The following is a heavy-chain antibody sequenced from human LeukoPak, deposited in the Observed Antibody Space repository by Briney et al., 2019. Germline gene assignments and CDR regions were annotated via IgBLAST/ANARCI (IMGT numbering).Heavy chain of an antibody. Sequence: ASVKVSRKASGYTFIGYYMHWVRQAPGQGLEWMGWINPNSGGTNYAQKFQGRVTMTRDTSISTAYMELSRLRSDDTAVYYCARDGDYVWGSYRRKGGFDYWGQGTLVTVSS. CDR1: GYTFIGYY. V-gene: IGHV1-2*02. CDR2: INPNSGGT. D-gene: IGHD3-16*02. CDR3: ARDGDYVWGSYRRKGGFDY. J-gene: IGHJ4*02.